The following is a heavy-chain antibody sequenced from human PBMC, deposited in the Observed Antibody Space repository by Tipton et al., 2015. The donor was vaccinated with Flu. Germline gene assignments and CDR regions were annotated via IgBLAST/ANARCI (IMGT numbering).Heavy chain of an antibody. CDR1: GFTVSSNY. J-gene: IGHJ5*02. V-gene: IGHV3-53*01. Sequence: SLRLSCAASGFTVSSNYMSWVRQAPGKGLEWVSVIYSGGSTYYADSVKGRFTISRDNSKNTLYLQMNSLRAEDTAVYYCARVWFGESHGDHPHNWFDPWGQGTLVTVSS. CDR2: IYSGGST. CDR3: ARVWFGESHGDHPHNWFDP. D-gene: IGHD3-10*01.